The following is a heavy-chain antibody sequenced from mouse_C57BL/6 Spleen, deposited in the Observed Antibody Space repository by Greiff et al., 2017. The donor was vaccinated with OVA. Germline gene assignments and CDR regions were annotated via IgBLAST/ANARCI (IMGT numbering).Heavy chain of an antibody. Sequence: QVQLQQSGAELVKPGASVKLSCKASGYTFTEYSIHWVKQRSGQGLEWIGWFYPGSGSTKYNEKFKDKATLTADKSSSTAYMELSRLTSEDSAVYYCAGHSYYSNDVYAMDYWGQGTSVTVSS. CDR1: GYTFTEYS. V-gene: IGHV1-62-2*01. CDR3: AGHSYYSNDVYAMDY. J-gene: IGHJ4*01. D-gene: IGHD2-5*01. CDR2: FYPGSGST.